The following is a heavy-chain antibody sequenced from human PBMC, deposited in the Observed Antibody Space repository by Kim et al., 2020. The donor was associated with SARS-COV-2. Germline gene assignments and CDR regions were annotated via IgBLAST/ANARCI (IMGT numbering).Heavy chain of an antibody. CDR1: GYTFTGYV. D-gene: IGHD2-8*01. CDR2: INAGNGDT. V-gene: IGHV1-3*01. CDR3: AKAGPSAVSAW. Sequence: ASVKVSCKTSGYTFTGYVIHWLRQAPGQALEWLGWINAGNGDTKYSQKFLGRLTISRDTSATAAYLELGSLRSADTAVYFCAKAGPSAVSAWWG. J-gene: IGHJ6*03.